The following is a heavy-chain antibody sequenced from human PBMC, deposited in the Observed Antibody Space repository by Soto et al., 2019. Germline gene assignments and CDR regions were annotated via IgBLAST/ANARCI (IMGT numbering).Heavy chain of an antibody. CDR1: GGTFSSYA. Sequence: QVQLVQSGAEVKKPGSSVKVSCKASGGTFSSYAISWVRQAPGQGLEWMGGIIPMFGTADYAKKFQGRVTITADESTNTAYMELSSLRSDDTAVYYCASLKGGSQYYYCGMDVWGQGTTGTVSS. V-gene: IGHV1-69*12. J-gene: IGHJ6*02. D-gene: IGHD3-10*01. CDR2: IIPMFGTA. CDR3: ASLKGGSQYYYCGMDV.